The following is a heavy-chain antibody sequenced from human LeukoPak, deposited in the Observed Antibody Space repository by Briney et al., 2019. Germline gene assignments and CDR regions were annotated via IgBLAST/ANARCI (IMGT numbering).Heavy chain of an antibody. CDR3: AKCERVPAAYYYYYMDV. J-gene: IGHJ6*03. V-gene: IGHV3-30*02. Sequence: PGGSLRLSCAASGFTFSSYGMHWVRQAPGKGLEWVAFIRYDGSNKYYADSVKGRFTISRDNPKNTLYLQMNSLRAEDTAVYYCAKCERVPAAYYYYYMDVWGKGTTVTVSS. D-gene: IGHD2-2*01. CDR1: GFTFSSYG. CDR2: IRYDGSNK.